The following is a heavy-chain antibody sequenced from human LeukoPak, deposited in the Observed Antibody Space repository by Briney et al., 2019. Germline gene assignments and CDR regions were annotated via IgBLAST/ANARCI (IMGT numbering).Heavy chain of an antibody. CDR3: ATLVYDTSSRFDY. J-gene: IGHJ4*02. CDR2: ISSSSSYT. CDR1: GFTFSSSE. D-gene: IGHD3-9*01. V-gene: IGHV3-21*05. Sequence: PGGSLRLSCAGSGFTFSSSEMNWVRQAPGKGLEWGSYISSSSSYTNYADSVKGRFTISRDNAKNSLYLQMNSLRAEDTAVYYCATLVYDTSSRFDYWGQGTLVTVSS.